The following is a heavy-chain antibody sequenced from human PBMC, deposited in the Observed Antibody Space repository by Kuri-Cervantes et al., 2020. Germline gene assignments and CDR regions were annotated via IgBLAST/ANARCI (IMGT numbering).Heavy chain of an antibody. Sequence: GGSLRLSCAASGFTFSDYYMSWIRQAPGKGLEWVSGIRASGSNTYYAASVKGRFTISRDNSKNTLYLQMNSLRAEDTAVYYCVREDSRWGQGTMVTVSS. CDR2: IRASGSNT. CDR3: VREDSR. CDR1: GFTFSDYY. V-gene: IGHV3-23*01. D-gene: IGHD2-15*01. J-gene: IGHJ3*01.